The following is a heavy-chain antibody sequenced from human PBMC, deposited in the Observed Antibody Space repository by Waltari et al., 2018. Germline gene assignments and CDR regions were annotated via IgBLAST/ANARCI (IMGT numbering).Heavy chain of an antibody. J-gene: IGHJ3*02. D-gene: IGHD5-18*01. V-gene: IGHV4-61*02. CDR2: IYTSGST. CDR1: GGSISSGRYY. Sequence: QVQLQESGPGLVKPSQTLSLTCTVSGGSISSGRYYWSWIRQPAGKGLEWIGRIYTSGSTNYNPSLKSRVTISVDTSKNQFSLKLSSVTAADTAVYYCARGLEGYRDAFDIWGQGTMVTVSS. CDR3: ARGLEGYRDAFDI.